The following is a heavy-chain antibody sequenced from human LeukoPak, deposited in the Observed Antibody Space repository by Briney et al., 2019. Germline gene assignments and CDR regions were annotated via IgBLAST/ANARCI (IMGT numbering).Heavy chain of an antibody. J-gene: IGHJ4*02. CDR2: ISGGGETT. Sequence: AGSLRLSCAASGFTFNNYAMNWVRQAPGKGLEWVSSISGGGETTYYADSAKGRFTISRDNSQNTLYLQMNSLRAEDTAVYYCARDYADYVGYFFFDYWGQGTLVTVSS. CDR1: GFTFNNYA. CDR3: ARDYADYVGYFFFDY. D-gene: IGHD4-17*01. V-gene: IGHV3-23*01.